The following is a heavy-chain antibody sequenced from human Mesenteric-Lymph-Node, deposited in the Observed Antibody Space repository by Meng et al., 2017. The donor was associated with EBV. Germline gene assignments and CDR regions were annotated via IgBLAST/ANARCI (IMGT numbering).Heavy chain of an antibody. CDR2: TYYRSKWYN. CDR1: GDSVSSNSAA. CDR3: ARGATSVFDL. J-gene: IGHJ2*01. V-gene: IGHV6-1*01. Sequence: QVQLQQSGPGRVKPSXXLSLTXSISGDSVSSNSAAWNWIRQSPSRGLEWLGRTYYRSKWYNDYAVSVKSRITINPDTSKNQFSLQLNSVTPEDTAVYYCARGATSVFDLGGRGTLVTVSS.